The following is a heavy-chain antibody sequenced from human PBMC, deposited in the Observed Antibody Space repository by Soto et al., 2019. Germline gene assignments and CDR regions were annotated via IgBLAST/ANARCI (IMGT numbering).Heavy chain of an antibody. J-gene: IGHJ4*02. CDR1: GFTFSNYA. Sequence: PGGSLRLSCTASGFTFSNYAINWVRLAPGKRLEWVSSVIGSGVNVFYADSVKGRFTISRDNSKNTVYLEMNSLSADDTAEYFCAKGSAFECKGAICYPFDHWGRGTLVTVSS. D-gene: IGHD3-10*01. V-gene: IGHV3-23*01. CDR3: AKGSAFECKGAICYPFDH. CDR2: VIGSGVNV.